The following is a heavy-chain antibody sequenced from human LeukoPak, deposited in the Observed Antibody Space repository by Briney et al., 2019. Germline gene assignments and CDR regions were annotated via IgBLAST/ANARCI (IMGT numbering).Heavy chain of an antibody. CDR3: AKGKTGTTKYFDY. CDR1: GFTLSSYA. D-gene: IGHD1-7*01. J-gene: IGHJ4*02. CDR2: ISGSGGST. V-gene: IGHV3-23*01. Sequence: GGSLRLSCAASGFTLSSYAMSWVRQAPGKGLEWVSAISGSGGSTYYADSVKGRFTISRDNSKNTLYLQMNSLRAEDTAVYYCAKGKTGTTKYFDYWGQGTLVTVSS.